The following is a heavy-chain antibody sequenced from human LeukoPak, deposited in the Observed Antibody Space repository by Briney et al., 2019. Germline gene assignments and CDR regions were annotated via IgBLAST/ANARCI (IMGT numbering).Heavy chain of an antibody. Sequence: ASVKVSCKTSGYTFTGYYLHWVRQAPGQGLEWMGWIQPNSAGTNYAQNFQGRVTMTRDTSINTAYMELSRLTYDDTAVYYCARVEMATMGDWGQGTLVTVSS. CDR3: ARVEMATMGD. V-gene: IGHV1-2*02. CDR1: GYTFTGYY. CDR2: IQPNSAGT. D-gene: IGHD5-24*01. J-gene: IGHJ4*02.